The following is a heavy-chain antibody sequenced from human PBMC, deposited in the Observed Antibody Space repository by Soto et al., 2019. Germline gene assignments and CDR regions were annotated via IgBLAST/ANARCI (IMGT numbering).Heavy chain of an antibody. Sequence: EVQLLESGGGLVQPGGSLRLSCVVSGFTFGSYAMSWVRQAPEKGPEWVAILGGNGFTTYYADSVKGRFTISGDKSKSTVFLQMTSLRADDTGVYYYAKGLRPSFTCFYFMNVWGRGTSVTVSS. CDR1: GFTFGSYA. V-gene: IGHV3-23*01. CDR2: LGGNGFTT. D-gene: IGHD2-2*01. CDR3: AKGLRPSFTCFYFMNV. J-gene: IGHJ6*03.